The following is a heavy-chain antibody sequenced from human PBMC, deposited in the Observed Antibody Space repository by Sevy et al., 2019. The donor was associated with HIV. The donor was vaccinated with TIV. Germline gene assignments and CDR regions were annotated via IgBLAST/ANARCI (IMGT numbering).Heavy chain of an antibody. V-gene: IGHV3-33*03. CDR2: LWSHGRRE. J-gene: IGHJ3*01. CDR3: AKEDDAFDV. CDR1: GFTFSNYA. Sequence: GGSLRLSCAGSGFTFSNYAMHWVRQAPGKVLECVAGLWSHGRREYYADFAKGRFTISRDNSKNTVYLHMDSLRTDDTAVYYCAKEDDAFDVWGQGTMVTVSS.